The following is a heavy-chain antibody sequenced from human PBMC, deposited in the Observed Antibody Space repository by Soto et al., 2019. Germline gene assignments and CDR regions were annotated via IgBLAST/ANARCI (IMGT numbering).Heavy chain of an antibody. CDR3: AKATATGGGAFDI. CDR1: GFICSSYD. J-gene: IGHJ3*02. D-gene: IGHD2-8*02. Sequence: EVQLVESGGGSVQPGGSLRLSCAASGFICSSYDMSWVRQAPGKGLEWVSTILVDGRTFYVDSVKGRFTISRDSSQNTVYLQMNSLTAGDTALYYCAKATATGGGAFDICGQGTMVTVSS. V-gene: IGHV3-23*04. CDR2: ILVDGRT.